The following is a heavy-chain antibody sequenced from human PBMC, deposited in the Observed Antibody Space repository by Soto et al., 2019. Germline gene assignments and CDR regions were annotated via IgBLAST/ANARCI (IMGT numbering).Heavy chain of an antibody. D-gene: IGHD1-1*01. Sequence: QVQLVESGGGVVQPGRSLRLSCAASGFTFSSYGMHWVRQAPGKALEWVAVIRYAGSNKYYADSAKGRFPISRDTSKNTLCLQMNSLRAEDTAVYYCARDRNWDDAGKDYYYGMNVWGQGSTVTVSS. V-gene: IGHV3-33*01. CDR1: GFTFSSYG. J-gene: IGHJ6*02. CDR2: IRYAGSNK. CDR3: ARDRNWDDAGKDYYYGMNV.